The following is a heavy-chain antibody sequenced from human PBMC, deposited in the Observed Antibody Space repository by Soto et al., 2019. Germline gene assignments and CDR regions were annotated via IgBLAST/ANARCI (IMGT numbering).Heavy chain of an antibody. Sequence: ASVKVSCKASGGTFSSYAISWVRQAPGQGLEWMGGIIPIFGTANYAQKFQGRVTITADESTSTAYMELSSLRSEDTAVYYCARAPPAGAGFDYWGQGTQVTVSS. CDR1: GGTFSSYA. V-gene: IGHV1-69*13. CDR2: IIPIFGTA. CDR3: ARAPPAGAGFDY. J-gene: IGHJ4*02. D-gene: IGHD2-8*02.